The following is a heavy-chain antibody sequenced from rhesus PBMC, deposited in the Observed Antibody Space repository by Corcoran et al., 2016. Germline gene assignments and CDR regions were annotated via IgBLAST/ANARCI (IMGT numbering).Heavy chain of an antibody. Sequence: EVQLVQSGAEVKKPGASVKISCKAAGDTFTDYYLPWVRQAPGKGLGWMGRVDPEDGEAIHAQKFQDRVTITADTSTGTAHMELSSLRSEDTAVYYCATVYSSWSSFDYWGQGVLVTVSS. J-gene: IGHJ4*01. CDR2: VDPEDGEA. CDR1: GDTFTDYY. CDR3: ATVYSSWSSFDY. D-gene: IGHD6-13*01. V-gene: IGHV1-111*02.